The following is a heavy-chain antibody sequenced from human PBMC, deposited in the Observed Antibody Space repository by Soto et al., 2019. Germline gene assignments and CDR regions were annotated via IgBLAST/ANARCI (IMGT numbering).Heavy chain of an antibody. Sequence: QVQLVQSGAEVKKPGASVKVSCKASGYTFTSYGISWVRQAPGQGLEWMGWISAYNGNTNYAQKLQGRVTMTTDTSTSTAYMELRSLRSDDTAVYYCARWSTNYCSGGICYAPSIDYWGQGTLVTVSS. J-gene: IGHJ4*02. CDR3: ARWSTNYCSGGICYAPSIDY. V-gene: IGHV1-18*04. CDR1: GYTFTSYG. D-gene: IGHD2-15*01. CDR2: ISAYNGNT.